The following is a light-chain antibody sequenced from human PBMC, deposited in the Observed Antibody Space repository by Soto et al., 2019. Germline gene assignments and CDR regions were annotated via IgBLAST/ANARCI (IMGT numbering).Light chain of an antibody. CDR2: EVS. Sequence: DIVMTQTPLSLSVTPGQPASISCKSSQSLLHSDGKTYLYWYLQRSGQPPQLLIHEVSNRFSGVXDXYSGGGSGTDFTLEISRVEAEDVGIYYCMQSIQLPRTFGQGTKVEIK. J-gene: IGKJ1*01. CDR1: QSLLHSDGKTY. CDR3: MQSIQLPRT. V-gene: IGKV2D-29*01.